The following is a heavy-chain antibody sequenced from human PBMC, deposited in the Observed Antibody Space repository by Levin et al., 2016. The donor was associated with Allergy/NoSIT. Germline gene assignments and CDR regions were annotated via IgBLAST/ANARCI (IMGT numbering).Heavy chain of an antibody. D-gene: IGHD3-10*01. CDR2: ISYDGSNT. Sequence: VRQAPGKGLEWVAVISYDGSNTFYGDSVKGRFTISRDNSKNTLYLQMNSLRAEDTALYSCARDPMWFAEFILWGQGTLVTVSS. J-gene: IGHJ4*02. CDR3: ARDPMWFAEFIL. V-gene: IGHV3-30*04.